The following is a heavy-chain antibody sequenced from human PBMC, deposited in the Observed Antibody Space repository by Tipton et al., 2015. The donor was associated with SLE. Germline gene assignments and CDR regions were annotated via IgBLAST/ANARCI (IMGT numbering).Heavy chain of an antibody. V-gene: IGHV1-8*01. CDR1: GYTFSSYD. J-gene: IGHJ6*02. D-gene: IGHD3-9*01. CDR3: ARALFDVLTGRHSYCMDV. CDR2: INPDSGNT. Sequence: QSGAEVKKPGASVKVSCKASGYTFSSYDINWVRQAPGLGLEWMGWINPDSGNTVYAHRFQGRVSMTRNTSVSTVYMELSSLRSEDTAMYYCARALFDVLTGRHSYCMDVWGQGTTVTVSS.